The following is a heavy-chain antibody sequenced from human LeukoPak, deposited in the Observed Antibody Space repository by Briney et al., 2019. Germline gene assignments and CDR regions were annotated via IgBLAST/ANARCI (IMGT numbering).Heavy chain of an antibody. D-gene: IGHD5-12*01. Sequence: ASVKVSCKASVYTFTSYDINWVRQATGQGLEWMGWMNPNSGNTGYAQKFQGRVTITRNTSISTAYMELSSMRSEDTAVYYCARGYSGYDGGYYFDYWGQGTLVTVSS. J-gene: IGHJ4*02. CDR2: MNPNSGNT. V-gene: IGHV1-8*03. CDR1: VYTFTSYD. CDR3: ARGYSGYDGGYYFDY.